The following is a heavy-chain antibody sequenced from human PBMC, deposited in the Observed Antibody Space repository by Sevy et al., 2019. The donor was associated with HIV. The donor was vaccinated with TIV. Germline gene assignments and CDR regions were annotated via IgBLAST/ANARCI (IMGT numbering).Heavy chain of an antibody. V-gene: IGHV3-30-3*01. CDR3: ARVYCGGDCYFAFDY. Sequence: GGSLRLSCAASGFTFSSYAMHWVRQAPGKGLEWVAIISYDGSNKYYADSVKGRFTISRDNSKNTLYPQMNSLRAEDMAVYYCARVYCGGDCYFAFDYWGQGTLVTVSS. CDR2: ISYDGSNK. CDR1: GFTFSSYA. J-gene: IGHJ4*02. D-gene: IGHD2-21*02.